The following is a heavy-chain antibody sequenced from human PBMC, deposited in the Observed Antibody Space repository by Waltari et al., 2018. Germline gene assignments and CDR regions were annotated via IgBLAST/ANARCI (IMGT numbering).Heavy chain of an antibody. D-gene: IGHD3-3*01. CDR2: IYSGGST. Sequence: EVQLVESGGGLIQPGGSLRLSCAASGFTVSSNYMSWVSPAPGKGLEWVSVIYSGGSTYYADSVKGRFTISRDNSKNTLYLQMNSLRAEDTAVYYCARDYDFWSGAYGMDVWGQGTTVTVSS. V-gene: IGHV3-53*01. CDR3: ARDYDFWSGAYGMDV. J-gene: IGHJ6*02. CDR1: GFTVSSNY.